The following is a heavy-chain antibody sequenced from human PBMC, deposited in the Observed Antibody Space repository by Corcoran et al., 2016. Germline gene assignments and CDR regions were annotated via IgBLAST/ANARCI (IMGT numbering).Heavy chain of an antibody. CDR1: GGSISSYY. Sequence: VQLQESGPGLVKPSETLSLTCTVSGGSISSYYCNWIRQPPGKGLEWIWYIYYSGSTNYNPSLKSRVTISVDTSKNQFSLKRSSVTSADTAGYYWARGGEHHYVGQGTLVTVSS. J-gene: IGHJ4*02. D-gene: IGHD3-16*01. V-gene: IGHV4-59*01. CDR3: ARGGEHHY. CDR2: IYYSGST.